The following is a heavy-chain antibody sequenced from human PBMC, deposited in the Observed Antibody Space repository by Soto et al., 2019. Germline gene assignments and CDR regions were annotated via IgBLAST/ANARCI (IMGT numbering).Heavy chain of an antibody. J-gene: IGHJ1*01. V-gene: IGHV3-23*01. CDR1: GFTFINYS. CDR2: ISGSGGTT. CDR3: SNVGWDCSGGSGLLHSGY. Sequence: EVQLLESGGGLVQPGGSPGLSCAASGFTFINYSMSWGRQVPGKGLGWVSIISGSGGTTYYADSVKDGFTISTDNSNKPRYREKNSLRGEDTALYYCSNVGWDCSGGSGLLHSGYWGQGTLVNVSS. D-gene: IGHD2-15*01.